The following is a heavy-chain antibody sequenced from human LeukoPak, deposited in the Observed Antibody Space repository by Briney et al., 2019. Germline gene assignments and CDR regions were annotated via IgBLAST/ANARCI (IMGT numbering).Heavy chain of an antibody. Sequence: GGSLRLSCAASGFTFSSYSMNWVRQAPGKGLEWVSSISSSSSYIYYADSVKGRFTISRDNAKNSLYLQMNSLRAEDTAVYYCARDGGAVLVILDAFDIWGQGTVVTVSS. D-gene: IGHD3-22*01. J-gene: IGHJ3*02. CDR1: GFTFSSYS. CDR2: ISSSSSYI. CDR3: ARDGGAVLVILDAFDI. V-gene: IGHV3-21*01.